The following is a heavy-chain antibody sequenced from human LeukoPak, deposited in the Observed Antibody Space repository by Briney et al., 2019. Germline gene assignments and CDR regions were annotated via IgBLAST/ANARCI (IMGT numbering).Heavy chain of an antibody. V-gene: IGHV3-23*01. Sequence: GGSLRLSCAASGFTVSSNYMSWVRQAPGKGLEWVSAISGSGGSTYYADSVKGRFTISRDNSKNTLYLQMNSLRAEDTAVYYCASHWAPLSWFDPWGQGTLVTVSS. CDR3: ASHWAPLSWFDP. D-gene: IGHD3-16*01. J-gene: IGHJ5*02. CDR2: ISGSGGST. CDR1: GFTVSSNY.